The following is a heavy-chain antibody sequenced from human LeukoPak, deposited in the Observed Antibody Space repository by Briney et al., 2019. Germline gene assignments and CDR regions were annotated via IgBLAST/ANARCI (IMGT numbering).Heavy chain of an antibody. J-gene: IGHJ3*02. D-gene: IGHD4-17*01. CDR2: IYHSGST. CDR1: GGSISSSNW. Sequence: PSGTLSLTCAVSGGSISSSNWWSWVRQPPGKGLEWIGEIYHSGSTNYNPSLKSRVTISVDKSKNQFSLKLSSVTAADTAVYYCARTMRSDYGDYDDAFDIWGQGTMVTVSS. CDR3: ARTMRSDYGDYDDAFDI. V-gene: IGHV4-4*02.